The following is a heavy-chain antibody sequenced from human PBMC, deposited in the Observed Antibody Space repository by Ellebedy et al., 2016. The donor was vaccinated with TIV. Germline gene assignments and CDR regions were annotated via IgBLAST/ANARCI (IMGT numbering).Heavy chain of an antibody. V-gene: IGHV3-21*01. J-gene: IGHJ4*02. CDR1: GFSFSSYG. CDR2: ISSSSNDI. Sequence: GESLKISCAASGFSFSSYGINWVRQAPGMGLEWVSFISSSSNDISYADSVKGRFTISRDNAKNSVYLQMNSLRDEDTAVYYCAAGYSGGLYGIDHWGQGTLVIVSS. CDR3: AAGYSGGLYGIDH. D-gene: IGHD6-19*01.